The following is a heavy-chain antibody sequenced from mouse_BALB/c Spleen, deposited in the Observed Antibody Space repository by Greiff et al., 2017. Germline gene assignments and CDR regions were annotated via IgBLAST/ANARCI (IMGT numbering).Heavy chain of an antibody. CDR3: ARDRGNSWFAY. V-gene: IGHV5-9-4*01. Sequence: VQLKESGGGLVKPGGSLKLSCAASGFTFSSYAMSWVRQSPEKRLEWVAEISSGGSYTYYPDTVTGRFTISRDNAKNTLYLEMSSLRSEDTAMYYCARDRGNSWFAYWGQGTLVTVSA. J-gene: IGHJ3*01. D-gene: IGHD2-1*01. CDR1: GFTFSSYA. CDR2: ISSGGSYT.